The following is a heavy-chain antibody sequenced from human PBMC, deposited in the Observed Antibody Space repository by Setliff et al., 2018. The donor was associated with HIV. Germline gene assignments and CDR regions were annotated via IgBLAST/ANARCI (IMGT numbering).Heavy chain of an antibody. CDR1: GFTFSSYA. Sequence: GGSLRLSCAASGFTFSSYAMHWVRQAPGKGLEWVSSITSSSSYIYYADSVKGRFTISRDNAKNSLYLQMNSLRAEDTAVYHCAKVNGHGDGSFGCDYWGQGTLVTVSS. J-gene: IGHJ4*02. CDR2: ITSSSSYI. D-gene: IGHD1-26*01. V-gene: IGHV3-21*01. CDR3: AKVNGHGDGSFGCDY.